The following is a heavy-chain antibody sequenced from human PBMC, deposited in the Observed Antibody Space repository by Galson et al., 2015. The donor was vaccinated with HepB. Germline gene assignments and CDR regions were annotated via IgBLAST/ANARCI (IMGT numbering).Heavy chain of an antibody. Sequence: VSCKASGYTFTGYYMHWVRQAPGQGLEWMGWINPNSGGTNYAQKFQGRVTMTRDTSISTAYMELSRLRSDDTAVYYCARASYDFWSGYGYYYYYYMDVWGKGTTVTVSS. D-gene: IGHD3-3*01. CDR3: ARASYDFWSGYGYYYYYYMDV. J-gene: IGHJ6*03. V-gene: IGHV1-2*02. CDR1: GYTFTGYY. CDR2: INPNSGGT.